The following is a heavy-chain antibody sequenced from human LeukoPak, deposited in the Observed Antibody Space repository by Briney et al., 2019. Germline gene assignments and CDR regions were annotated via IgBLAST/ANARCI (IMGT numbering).Heavy chain of an antibody. CDR2: IYYSGST. Sequence: ASLSLSLTCTVACSSIWWQYCKWIRQPPGKGLEWIGNIYYSGSTNYNPSLKSRVTISVDTSKNQFSLKLSSVTAADTAVYYCARHERTAILYYFDYWGQGTLVTVSS. D-gene: IGHD2-21*02. CDR3: ARHERTAILYYFDY. CDR1: CSSIWWQY. J-gene: IGHJ4*02. V-gene: IGHV4-59*08.